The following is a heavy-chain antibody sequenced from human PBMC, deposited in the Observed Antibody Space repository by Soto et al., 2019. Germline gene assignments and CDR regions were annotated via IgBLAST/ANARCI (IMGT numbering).Heavy chain of an antibody. CDR1: GGTFSSYA. CDR3: ARPYDSSGFYILHYYYYGMDV. Sequence: SVKVSCKASGGTFSSYAISWVRQAPGQGLEWMGGIIPIFGTANYAQKFQGRVTITADESTSTAYMELSSLRSEDTAVYYCARPYDSSGFYILHYYYYGMDVWGQGTTVTVSS. D-gene: IGHD3-22*01. J-gene: IGHJ6*02. V-gene: IGHV1-69*13. CDR2: IIPIFGTA.